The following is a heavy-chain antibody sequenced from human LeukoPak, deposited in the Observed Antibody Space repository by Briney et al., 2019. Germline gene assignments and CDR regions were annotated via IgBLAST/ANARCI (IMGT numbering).Heavy chain of an antibody. CDR1: GFTFDDHA. D-gene: IGHD5-24*01. Sequence: GGSLRLSCAASGFTFDDHAMHWVRQAPGKGLEWVSLISGDGGSTYYADSVKGRFTIYRDHSKHSLSLQMNSLRTEDPALYYCAKDKNGYPDYWGQGNLVTVSS. CDR2: ISGDGGST. CDR3: AKDKNGYPDY. V-gene: IGHV3-43*02. J-gene: IGHJ4*02.